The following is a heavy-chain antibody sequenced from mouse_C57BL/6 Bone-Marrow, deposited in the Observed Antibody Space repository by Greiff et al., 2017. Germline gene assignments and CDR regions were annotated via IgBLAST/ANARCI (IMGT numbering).Heavy chain of an antibody. CDR3: ARYLVANYFDY. CDR2: INPNNGGT. D-gene: IGHD1-1*01. V-gene: IGHV1-26*01. J-gene: IGHJ2*01. CDR1: GYTFTDYY. Sequence: VQLQQSGPELVKPGASVKISCKASGYTFTDYYMNWVKQSHGKSLEWIGDINPNNGGTSYNQKFKGKATLTVDKSSSTAYMELRSLTSEDSAVYYCARYLVANYFDYWGQGTTLTVSS.